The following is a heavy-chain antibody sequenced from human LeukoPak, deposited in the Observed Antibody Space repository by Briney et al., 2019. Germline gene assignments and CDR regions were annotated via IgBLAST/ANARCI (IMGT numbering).Heavy chain of an antibody. CDR3: ARNIAVAGRWFDP. Sequence: SVKVSCKASGGTFSSYAISWVRQAPGQGLEWMGRIIPIFGTANYAQKFQGRVTITTDESTSTAYMELSSLRSEDTAVYYCARNIAVAGRWFDPWGQGTLVTVSS. CDR2: IIPIFGTA. J-gene: IGHJ5*02. V-gene: IGHV1-69*05. CDR1: GGTFSSYA. D-gene: IGHD6-19*01.